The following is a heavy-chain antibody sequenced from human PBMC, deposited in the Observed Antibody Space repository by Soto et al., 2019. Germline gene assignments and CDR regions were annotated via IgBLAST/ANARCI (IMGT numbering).Heavy chain of an antibody. CDR3: ARDLLGTAEGYYGMDV. D-gene: IGHD1-1*01. Sequence: SETLSLTCTVSGGSISSYYWSWIRQPPGKGLEWIGYIYYSGRTNYNPSLKSRVTISVDTSKNQFSLKLSSVTAADTAVYYCARDLLGTAEGYYGMDVWGQGTTVTVSS. CDR2: IYYSGRT. CDR1: GGSISSYY. V-gene: IGHV4-59*01. J-gene: IGHJ6*02.